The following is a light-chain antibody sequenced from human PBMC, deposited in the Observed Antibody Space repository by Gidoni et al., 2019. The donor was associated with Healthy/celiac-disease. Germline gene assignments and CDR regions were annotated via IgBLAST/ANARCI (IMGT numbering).Light chain of an antibody. Sequence: EIVLTQSPGTRPLSPGERATLACRASQSVSSSYLAWYQQKPGQAPRLLIYGASSRATGIPDRFSGSGSGTDFTLTISRLEPEDFAVYYCQQYGSPPWTFGQGTKVEIK. V-gene: IGKV3-20*01. CDR3: QQYGSPPWT. J-gene: IGKJ1*01. CDR1: QSVSSSY. CDR2: GAS.